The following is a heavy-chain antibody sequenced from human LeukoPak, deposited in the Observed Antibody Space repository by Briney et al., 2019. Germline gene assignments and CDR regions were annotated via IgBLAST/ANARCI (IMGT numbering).Heavy chain of an antibody. CDR3: ARASPGIAEPFED. CDR2: INPSGGST. D-gene: IGHD1-26*01. Sequence: GASVKVSCKASGYTFTSYYMHWVRQAPGQGLEWMGIINPSGGSTRYAQKLQGRVTMTRDTSTSTVSMELSKLRSDDTAVYYCARASPGIAEPFEDWGQGTQVTVSS. CDR1: GYTFTSYY. J-gene: IGHJ4*02. V-gene: IGHV1-46*01.